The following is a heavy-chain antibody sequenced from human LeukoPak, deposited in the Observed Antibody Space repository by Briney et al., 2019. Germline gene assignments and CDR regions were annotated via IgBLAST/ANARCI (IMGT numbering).Heavy chain of an antibody. J-gene: IGHJ4*02. CDR1: GGSISSYY. D-gene: IGHD3-10*01. CDR3: ARENYHSVYYYGSGSYYPGYYFDY. Sequence: SETLSLTCTVSGGSISSYYWSWIRQPPGKGLEWIGYIYYSGSTNYNPSLKSRVTISVDTSKNQFSLKLSSVTAADTAVYYCARENYHSVYYYGSGSYYPGYYFDYWGQGTLVTVSS. V-gene: IGHV4-59*01. CDR2: IYYSGST.